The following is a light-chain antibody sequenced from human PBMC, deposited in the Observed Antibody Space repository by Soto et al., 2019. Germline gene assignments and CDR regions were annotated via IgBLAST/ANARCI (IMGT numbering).Light chain of an antibody. J-gene: IGKJ5*01. CDR1: QDISNY. CDR2: DAS. Sequence: DVQMTQSPSSLSASVGDTITITCQATQDISNYLNWYQQKPGEAPKLLIYDASKLETGVPSRFSGSGSGTDFTFTISSLQPEDFVTYHCQQYDHLPITFGQGTRLEIK. CDR3: QQYDHLPIT. V-gene: IGKV1-33*01.